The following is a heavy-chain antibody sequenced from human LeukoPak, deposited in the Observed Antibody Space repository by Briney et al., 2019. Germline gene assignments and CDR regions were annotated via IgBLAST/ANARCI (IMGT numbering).Heavy chain of an antibody. J-gene: IGHJ4*02. CDR1: GYTFTSYD. V-gene: IGHV1-8*01. CDR2: MNPNSGNT. CDR3: ARWDDFWSGYAQGSDY. Sequence: ASVKVSCKASGYTFTSYDINWVRQATGQGLEWMGWMNPNSGNTGYAQKFQGRVTMTRNTSISTAYMELSSLRSEDTAVYYCARWDDFWSGYAQGSDYWGQGTLVTVSS. D-gene: IGHD3-3*01.